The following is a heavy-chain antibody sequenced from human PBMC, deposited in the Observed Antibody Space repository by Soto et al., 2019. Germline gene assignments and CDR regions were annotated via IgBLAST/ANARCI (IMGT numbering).Heavy chain of an antibody. J-gene: IGHJ6*02. CDR1: GGSISSYY. CDR3: ARDRSSRYYYYGMDV. V-gene: IGHV4-59*01. CDR2: IYYSGST. D-gene: IGHD2-15*01. Sequence: QVQLQESGPGLVKPSETLSLTCTVSGGSISSYYWSWIRQPPGKGLEWIGYIYYSGSTNYNPSLKSRVTISVDTYKNPLYLKMSSVTAADTAVYYCARDRSSRYYYYGMDVWGQGTTVTVSS.